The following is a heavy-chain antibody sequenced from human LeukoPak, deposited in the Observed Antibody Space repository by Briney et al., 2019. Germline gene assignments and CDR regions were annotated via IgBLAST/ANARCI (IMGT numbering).Heavy chain of an antibody. Sequence: GGSLRLSCAASGFTFSSYAMSWVRQAPGKGLEWVSAISGSGGSTYYADSVKGRFTISRDNSKNTLYLQMNSLRAEDTAVYYCAKSRAYGDYVSWFDPWGQGTLVTVSS. V-gene: IGHV3-23*01. J-gene: IGHJ5*02. CDR2: ISGSGGST. CDR1: GFTFSSYA. CDR3: AKSRAYGDYVSWFDP. D-gene: IGHD4-17*01.